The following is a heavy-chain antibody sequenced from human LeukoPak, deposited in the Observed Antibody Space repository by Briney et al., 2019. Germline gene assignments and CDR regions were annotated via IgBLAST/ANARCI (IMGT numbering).Heavy chain of an antibody. CDR1: GFTFSSYA. CDR2: ISGSGDIS. J-gene: IGHJ4*02. CDR3: AKRLVVVTAIGDDY. V-gene: IGHV3-23*01. Sequence: PGGSLRLSCAASGFTFSSYAMSWVRQAPGKRLEGVSSISGSGDISYYEDSVKGRFTISRDNSKSTLYLQMNSLRAEDTAVYYCAKRLVVVTAIGDDYWGQGTLVTVSS. D-gene: IGHD2-21*02.